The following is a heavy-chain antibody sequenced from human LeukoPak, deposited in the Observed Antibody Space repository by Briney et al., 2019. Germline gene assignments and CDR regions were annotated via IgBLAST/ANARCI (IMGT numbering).Heavy chain of an antibody. D-gene: IGHD3-10*01. CDR1: GGSIRSYY. J-gene: IGHJ4*02. V-gene: IGHV4-38-2*02. CDR3: ARAGGSGIDY. CDR2: IYQSEST. Sequence: TSETLSLTCSVSGGSIRSYYWSWIRQPPGKGLEWIGSIYQSESTYYNPSLKSRVTISVDTSKNQFSLKLSSVTAADTAVYYCARAGGSGIDYWGQGTLVTVSS.